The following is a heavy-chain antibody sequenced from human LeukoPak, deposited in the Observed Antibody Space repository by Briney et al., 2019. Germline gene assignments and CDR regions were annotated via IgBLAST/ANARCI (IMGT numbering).Heavy chain of an antibody. V-gene: IGHV4-39*07. Sequence: SETLSLTCTVSGGSIISTIYYWGWIRQSPGKGLDWIGSISYSGSSFCKPSLKSRVTIAVDTSKNQSSLRLSSVTAADTAFYYCARDRGVSGFDYWGQGTLVTVSS. CDR3: ARDRGVSGFDY. CDR2: ISYSGSS. J-gene: IGHJ4*02. CDR1: GGSIISTIYY. D-gene: IGHD6-13*01.